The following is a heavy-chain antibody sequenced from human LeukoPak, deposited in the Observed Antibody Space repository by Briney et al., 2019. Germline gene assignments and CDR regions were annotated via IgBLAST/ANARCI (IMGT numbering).Heavy chain of an antibody. J-gene: IGHJ4*02. CDR3: ARTTITMIALFYY. D-gene: IGHD3-22*01. Sequence: GASVKVSCKASGYTFTSYDINWVRQATGQGLEWMGWMNPNSGNTGYAQKFQGRVTMTRNTSISTAYMGLSSLRSEDTAVYYCARTTITMIALFYYWGQGTLVTVSS. CDR1: GYTFTSYD. V-gene: IGHV1-8*01. CDR2: MNPNSGNT.